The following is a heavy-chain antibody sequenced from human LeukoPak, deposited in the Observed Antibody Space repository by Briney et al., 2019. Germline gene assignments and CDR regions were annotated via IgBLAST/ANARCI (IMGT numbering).Heavy chain of an antibody. Sequence: TGGSLRLSCAASGFTPSSYWMHWVRQAPGEGLVWVSRIDPDGSTTNYADSVKGRFTTSRDNAKNTLYLQMNSLRAEDTALYYCTRVQAGRAGLMDVWGRGTTVTVSS. J-gene: IGHJ6*02. CDR1: GFTPSSYW. D-gene: IGHD6-13*01. V-gene: IGHV3-74*01. CDR2: IDPDGSTT. CDR3: TRVQAGRAGLMDV.